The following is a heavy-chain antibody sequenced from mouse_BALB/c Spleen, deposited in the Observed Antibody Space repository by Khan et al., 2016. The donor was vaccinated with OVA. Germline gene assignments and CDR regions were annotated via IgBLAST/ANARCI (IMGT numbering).Heavy chain of an antibody. Sequence: QVQLKESGAELARPGASVKLSCKASGYTFTDYYINWVKQRTGQGLEWIGEISPGSGDTYYNEKFKGKATLTADKSSSTVYMQLRSLTAEASAVYFCARRNYFGYTFAYWGQGTLVTVSA. V-gene: IGHV1-77*01. CDR2: ISPGSGDT. CDR1: GYTFTDYY. J-gene: IGHJ3*01. CDR3: ARRNYFGYTFAY. D-gene: IGHD1-2*01.